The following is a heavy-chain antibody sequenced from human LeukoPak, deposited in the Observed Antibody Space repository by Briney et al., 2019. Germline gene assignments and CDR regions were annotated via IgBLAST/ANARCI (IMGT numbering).Heavy chain of an antibody. CDR2: INWNGGDT. CDR3: ARAGGSIKHFYYYYLDV. V-gene: IGHV3-20*04. J-gene: IGHJ6*03. D-gene: IGHD2-15*01. CDR1: GFTFEEYG. Sequence: GGSLRLSCAASGFTFEEYGMSWVRQSPGKGLEWVAGINWNGGDTAYADSVKGRFTVSRDDAKNSLYLQMNTLRVEDTALYYCARAGGSIKHFYYYYLDVWGKGTTVTVSS.